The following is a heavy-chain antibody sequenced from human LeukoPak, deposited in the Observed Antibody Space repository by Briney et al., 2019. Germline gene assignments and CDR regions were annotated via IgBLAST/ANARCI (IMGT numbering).Heavy chain of an antibody. CDR1: GGSISSGGYY. J-gene: IGHJ6*03. D-gene: IGHD5-12*01. CDR2: LYYSVTT. CDR3: ARGYSGYDSGYYYYMDV. Sequence: SDTLSLTCTVSGGSISSGGYYWSWIRQHPGKGLEWIGTLYYSVTTYSNLSLNSRVTISVNTSKNQFSLELSSVTAADTAVYYCARGYSGYDSGYYYYMDVWGKGTTVTVSS. V-gene: IGHV4-31*03.